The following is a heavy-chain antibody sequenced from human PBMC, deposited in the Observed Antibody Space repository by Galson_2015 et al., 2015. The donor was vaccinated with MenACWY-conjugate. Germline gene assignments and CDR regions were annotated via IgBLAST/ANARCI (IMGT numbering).Heavy chain of an antibody. CDR2: INHSGST. CDR1: GGSFSGYY. J-gene: IGHJ6*02. Sequence: TLSLTCAVYGGSFSGYYWTWIRQPPGKGLEWIGEINHSGSTNYNPSLKSRVTISVDTSKNQFSLKLTSVTAADTAVYYCAREVVVVPAAISGNYGMDVWGQGTTVTVSS. D-gene: IGHD2-2*02. CDR3: AREVVVVPAAISGNYGMDV. V-gene: IGHV4-34*01.